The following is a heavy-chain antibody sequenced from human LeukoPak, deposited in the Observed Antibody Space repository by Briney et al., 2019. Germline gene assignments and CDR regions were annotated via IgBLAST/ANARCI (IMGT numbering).Heavy chain of an antibody. CDR3: ARDNRYSSGWFNWFDP. J-gene: IGHJ5*02. V-gene: IGHV1-69*04. CDR2: IIPILGIA. Sequence: SVKVSCKASGGTFSSYAISWVRQARGQGLEWMGRIIPILGIANYAQKFQGRVTITADKSTSTAYMELSSLRSEDTAVYYCARDNRYSSGWFNWFDPWGQGTLVTVSS. CDR1: GGTFSSYA. D-gene: IGHD6-19*01.